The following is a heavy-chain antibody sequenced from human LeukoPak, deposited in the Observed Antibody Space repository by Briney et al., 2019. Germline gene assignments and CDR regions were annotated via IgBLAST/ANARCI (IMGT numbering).Heavy chain of an antibody. D-gene: IGHD2-2*02. CDR1: GGTFSSYA. Sequence: GSSVKVSCKASGGTFSSYAISWVRQAPGQGLEWMGWISAYNGNTNYAQKLQGRVTMTTDTSTSTAYMELRSLRSDDTAVYYCARTEGDCSSTSCYNNWFDPWGQGTLVTVSS. CDR3: ARTEGDCSSTSCYNNWFDP. V-gene: IGHV1-18*01. J-gene: IGHJ5*02. CDR2: ISAYNGNT.